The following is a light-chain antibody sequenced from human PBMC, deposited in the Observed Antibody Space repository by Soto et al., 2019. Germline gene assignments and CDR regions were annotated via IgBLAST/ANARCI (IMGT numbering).Light chain of an antibody. J-gene: IGKJ3*01. V-gene: IGKV1-39*01. Sequence: DIQLTQSPSSLSAPVGDRVTITCRASQIISTRLNWYQQKPGKAPKVVIYAASSLQSGVPSRFSGSGSGTDFTLTISSLQPEDFATYYCQQSYSVPFTFGPGTKVDIK. CDR2: AAS. CDR3: QQSYSVPFT. CDR1: QIISTR.